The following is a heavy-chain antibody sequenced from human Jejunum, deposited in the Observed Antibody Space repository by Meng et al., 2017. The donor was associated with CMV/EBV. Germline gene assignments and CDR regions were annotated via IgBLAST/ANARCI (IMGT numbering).Heavy chain of an antibody. D-gene: IGHD1-26*01. J-gene: IGHJ5*02. Sequence: GFTFSNYAMTWVRQAPGKGLEWVSGINWNGDSTGYADSVKGRFFISRDNAKNSLYMQMNSLRAEDTALYYCARHPGSYYVDWFDPWGQGTLVTVSS. CDR3: ARHPGSYYVDWFDP. CDR1: GFTFSNYA. V-gene: IGHV3-20*03. CDR2: INWNGDST.